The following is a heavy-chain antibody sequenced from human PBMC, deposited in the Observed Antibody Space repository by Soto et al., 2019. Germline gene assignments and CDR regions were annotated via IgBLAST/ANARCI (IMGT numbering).Heavy chain of an antibody. CDR1: GGSFSGYY. V-gene: IGHV4-34*01. D-gene: IGHD6-13*01. CDR2: INHSGST. CDR3: ARGRIAAAGRGYYYYYGMDV. J-gene: IGHJ6*02. Sequence: SETLSLTCAVYGGSFSGYYWSWIRQPPGKGLEWIGEINHSGSTNYNPSLKSRVTISVDTSKNQFSLKLSSVTAADTAVYYCARGRIAAAGRGYYYYYGMDVWVQGTTVTVSS.